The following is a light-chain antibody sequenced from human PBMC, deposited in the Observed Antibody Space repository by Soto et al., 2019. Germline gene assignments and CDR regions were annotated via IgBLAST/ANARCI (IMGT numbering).Light chain of an antibody. CDR1: SSNIGSNY. CDR3: AAWDDSLSGFYV. Sequence: QSVLTQPPSASGTPGQRVTISCSGSSSNIGSNYVYWYQQLPGTAPKLLIYRNNQRPSGVPDRFSGSKSGTSASLAISGLRSGDEADYYCAAWDDSLSGFYVFGTGTKVPVL. V-gene: IGLV1-47*01. CDR2: RNN. J-gene: IGLJ1*01.